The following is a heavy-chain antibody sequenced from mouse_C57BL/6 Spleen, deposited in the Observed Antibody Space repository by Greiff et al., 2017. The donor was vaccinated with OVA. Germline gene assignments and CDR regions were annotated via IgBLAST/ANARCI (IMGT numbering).Heavy chain of an antibody. D-gene: IGHD1-1*01. CDR2: ISSGSSTI. V-gene: IGHV5-17*01. CDR3: AKTTVYAMDY. J-gene: IGHJ4*01. Sequence: EVMLVESGGGLVKPGGSLTLSCAASGFTFSDYGMHWVRQAPEKGLEWVAYISSGSSTIYYADTVKGRFTISRDNAKNTLFLQMTSLRSEDTAMYYCAKTTVYAMDYWGQGTSVTVSS. CDR1: GFTFSDYG.